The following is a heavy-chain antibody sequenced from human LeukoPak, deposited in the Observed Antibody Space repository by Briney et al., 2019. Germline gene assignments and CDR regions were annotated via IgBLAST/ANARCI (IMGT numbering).Heavy chain of an antibody. D-gene: IGHD3-10*01. J-gene: IGHJ6*03. CDR2: INHSGST. Sequence: SETLSLTCAVYGGSFSGYYWSWIRQPPGKGLEWIGEINHSGSTNYNPSLKSRVTISVDTSKNQFSLKLSSVTAADAAVYYCARLRRYYGSGSYQIIAYRYYYMDVWGKGTTVTISS. V-gene: IGHV4-34*01. CDR1: GGSFSGYY. CDR3: ARLRRYYGSGSYQIIAYRYYYMDV.